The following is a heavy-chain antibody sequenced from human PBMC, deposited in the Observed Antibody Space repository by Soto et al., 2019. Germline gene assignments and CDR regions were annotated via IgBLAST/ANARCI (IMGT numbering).Heavy chain of an antibody. CDR1: GFTFSSYW. CDR3: ARDIAPRTYYDFWSGPMDV. V-gene: IGHV3-7*01. CDR2: IKQDGSEK. D-gene: IGHD3-3*01. Sequence: GGSRRLSCAASGFTFSSYWMSWVRQAPGKGLEWVANIKQDGSEKYYVDSVKGRFTISRDNAKNSLYLQMNSLRAEDTAVYYCARDIAPRTYYDFWSGPMDVWGKGTTVTVSS. J-gene: IGHJ6*04.